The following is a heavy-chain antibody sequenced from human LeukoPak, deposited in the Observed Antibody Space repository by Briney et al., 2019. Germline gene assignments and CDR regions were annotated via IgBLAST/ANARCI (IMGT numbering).Heavy chain of an antibody. CDR1: GGSISNYY. Sequence: SETLSLTCTVSGGSISNYYWGWIRQPPREGLEYIGNIYYSGGTSYNPSLKSRVTISVDTSKNRISLKLSSVTAADTAVYYCARALPYYGSGYPYYFDYWGQGTLVTVSS. J-gene: IGHJ4*02. V-gene: IGHV4-59*08. CDR2: IYYSGGT. D-gene: IGHD3-22*01. CDR3: ARALPYYGSGYPYYFDY.